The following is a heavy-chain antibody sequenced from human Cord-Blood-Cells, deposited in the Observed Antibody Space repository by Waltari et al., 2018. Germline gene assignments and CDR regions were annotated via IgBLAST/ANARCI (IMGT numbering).Heavy chain of an antibody. Sequence: QVQLVQSGAEVKKPGASVKVSCKASGYTFTSYGISWVRQAPGQGLEWMGWISAYNGNKKYERRLPGRVTMTTGTSTSTAYMELRSLRSDDTAVYYCARENGVAARYWYFDLWGRGTLVTVSS. J-gene: IGHJ2*01. D-gene: IGHD2-15*01. V-gene: IGHV1-18*01. CDR3: ARENGVAARYWYFDL. CDR2: ISAYNGNK. CDR1: GYTFTSYG.